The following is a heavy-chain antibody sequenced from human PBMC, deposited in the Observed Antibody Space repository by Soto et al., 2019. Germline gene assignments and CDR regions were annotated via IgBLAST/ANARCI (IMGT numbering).Heavy chain of an antibody. D-gene: IGHD2-8*01. V-gene: IGHV3-23*01. CDR3: AKAGYCTNGVCYLYYFDY. CDR1: GFTFNSYA. Sequence: EVQLLESGGGLVQPGGSLRLSCAASGFTFNSYAMSWVRQAPGKGLEWASVISGSGGSRYYADSVKGRFTISRDNSKNTLYLQMNSLRAEDTAVYYCAKAGYCTNGVCYLYYFDYWGQGTLVTVSS. J-gene: IGHJ4*02. CDR2: ISGSGGSR.